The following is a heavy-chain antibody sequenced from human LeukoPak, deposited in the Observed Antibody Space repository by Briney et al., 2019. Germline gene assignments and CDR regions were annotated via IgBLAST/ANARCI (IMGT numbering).Heavy chain of an antibody. V-gene: IGHV3-23*01. CDR1: GFTFSSYA. J-gene: IGHJ4*02. Sequence: GGSLRLSCEASGFTFSSYAMSWVRQAPGRGLEWVSAISGSGGSTYYADSVKGRFTISRDNAKNSLYLQMNSLRAEDTAVYYCARAGTRFLEWLSNDYWGQGTLVTVSS. CDR2: ISGSGGST. CDR3: ARAGTRFLEWLSNDY. D-gene: IGHD3-3*01.